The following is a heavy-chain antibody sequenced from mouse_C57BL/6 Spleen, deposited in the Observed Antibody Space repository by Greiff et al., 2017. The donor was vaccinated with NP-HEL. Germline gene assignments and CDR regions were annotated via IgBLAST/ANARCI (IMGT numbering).Heavy chain of an antibody. V-gene: IGHV1-59*01. CDR2: IDPSDSYT. D-gene: IGHD1-1*01. J-gene: IGHJ2*01. Sequence: QVQLQQPGAELVRPGTSVKLSCKASGYTFTSYWMHWVKQRPGQGLEWIGVIDPSDSYTNYNQKFKGKATLTVDQSSSTAYLQLSSLTSEDSAVYYYARRRHGSSADDYWGQGTTLTVSS. CDR1: GYTFTSYW. CDR3: ARRRHGSSADDY.